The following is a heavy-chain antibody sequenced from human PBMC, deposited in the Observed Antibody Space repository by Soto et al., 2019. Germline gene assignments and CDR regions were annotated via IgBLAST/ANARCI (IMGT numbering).Heavy chain of an antibody. V-gene: IGHV4-30-2*01. J-gene: IGHJ6*02. D-gene: IGHD6-6*01. CDR2: IYHSGST. Sequence: SETLSLTCAVSGGSISSGGYSWSWIRQPPGKGLEWIGYIYHSGSTYYNPSLKSRVTISVDRSKNQFSLKLSSATAADTAVYYCARESYSSSPGVGYYYYGMDVWGQGTTVTGTS. CDR3: ARESYSSSPGVGYYYYGMDV. CDR1: GGSISSGGYS.